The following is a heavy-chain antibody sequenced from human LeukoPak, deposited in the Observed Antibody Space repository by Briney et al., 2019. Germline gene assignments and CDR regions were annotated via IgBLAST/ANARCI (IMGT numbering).Heavy chain of an antibody. D-gene: IGHD3-16*01. J-gene: IGHJ4*02. CDR2: IYTRGST. CDR1: GGSICSYY. Sequence: SETLSLTCTVSGGSICSYYWSWIRQPPGKGLEWIGYIYTRGSTNYNPSLKSRVTISVDTSKNQFSLKLSSVTAADTAVYYCARHGTPGGGFDYWGQGTLVTVSS. CDR3: ARHGTPGGGFDY. V-gene: IGHV4-4*09.